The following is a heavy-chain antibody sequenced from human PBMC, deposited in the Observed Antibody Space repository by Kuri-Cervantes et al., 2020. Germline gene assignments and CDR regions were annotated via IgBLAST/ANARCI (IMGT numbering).Heavy chain of an antibody. V-gene: IGHV3-9*01. J-gene: IGHJ4*02. CDR1: GFTFDDYA. D-gene: IGHD4-11*01. CDR2: ISWNSGSI. CDR3: ARDISNYDFFDY. Sequence: SLKISCAASGFTFDDYAMHWVRQAPGKGLEWVSGISWNSGSIGYADSVKGRFTISRDNAKNSLYLQMNSLRAEDTALYYCARDISNYDFFDYWSQGTLVTVSS.